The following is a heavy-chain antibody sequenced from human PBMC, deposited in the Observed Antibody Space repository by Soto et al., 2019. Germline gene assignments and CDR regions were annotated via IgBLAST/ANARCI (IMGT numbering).Heavy chain of an antibody. D-gene: IGHD3-16*01. CDR2: ISYDGSNK. CDR3: ARDKEGGTYYYYGIDV. CDR1: GFTFSSYA. J-gene: IGHJ6*02. Sequence: QVQLVESGGGVVQPGRSLRLSCAASGFTFSSYAMHWVRQAPGKGLEWVAVISYDGSNKYYADSVKGRFTISRDNSKNTLYLQMNSLRAEDTAVYYCARDKEGGTYYYYGIDVWGQGTTVTVSS. V-gene: IGHV3-30-3*01.